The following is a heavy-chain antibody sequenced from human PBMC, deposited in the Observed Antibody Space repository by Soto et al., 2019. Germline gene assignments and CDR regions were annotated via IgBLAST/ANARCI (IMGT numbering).Heavy chain of an antibody. CDR1: GGTFSSYA. CDR3: AITSYYDSSGFFPNAAYY. D-gene: IGHD3-22*01. J-gene: IGHJ4*02. Sequence: SVKVSCKASGGTFSSYAISWVRQAPGQGLEWMGGIIPIFGTANYAQKFQGRVTITADESTSTAYMELSSLRSEDTAVYYCAITSYYDSSGFFPNAAYYWGQGTLVTVSS. V-gene: IGHV1-69*13. CDR2: IIPIFGTA.